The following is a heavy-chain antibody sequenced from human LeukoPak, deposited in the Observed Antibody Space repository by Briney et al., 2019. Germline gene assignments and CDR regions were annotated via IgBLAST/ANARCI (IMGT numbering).Heavy chain of an antibody. CDR2: ISGSGGST. CDR1: GFTFSSYA. CDR3: AKEEGRTPKGDI. V-gene: IGHV3-23*01. D-gene: IGHD2-15*01. Sequence: PGGSLRLSCAASGFTFSSYAMSSVRQAPGKWLEWVSAISGSGGSTYYADSVKGRFTISRDNSKNTLYLQMNSLRAEDTAVYYCAKEEGRTPKGDIWGQGTMVTVSS. J-gene: IGHJ3*02.